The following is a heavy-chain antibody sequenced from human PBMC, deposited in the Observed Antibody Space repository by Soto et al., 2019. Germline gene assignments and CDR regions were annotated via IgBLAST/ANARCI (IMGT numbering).Heavy chain of an antibody. CDR2: IYYSGST. CDR3: ARLATVTTYYFDY. CDR1: GGSISSGDYY. V-gene: IGHV4-30-4*01. D-gene: IGHD4-17*01. J-gene: IGHJ4*02. Sequence: PSETLSLTCTVSGGSISSGDYYWSWIRQPPGKGLEWIGYIYYSGSTYYNPSLKSRVTISVDTSKNQFSLKLSSVTAADTAVYYCARLATVTTYYFDYWGQGTLVTVSS.